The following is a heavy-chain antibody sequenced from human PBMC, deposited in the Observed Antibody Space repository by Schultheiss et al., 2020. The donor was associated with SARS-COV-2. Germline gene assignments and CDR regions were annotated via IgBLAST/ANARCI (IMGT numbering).Heavy chain of an antibody. CDR3: ARGGGYDSDPDY. Sequence: SQTLSLTCTVSGGSISSGGYYWSWIRQPAGKGLEWIGEIYHSGSTNYNPSLKSRVTISVDTSKNQFSLKLSSVTAADTAVYYCARGGGYDSDPDYWGQGTLVTVSS. CDR2: IYHSGST. D-gene: IGHD5-12*01. CDR1: GGSISSGGYY. V-gene: IGHV4-30-2*05. J-gene: IGHJ4*02.